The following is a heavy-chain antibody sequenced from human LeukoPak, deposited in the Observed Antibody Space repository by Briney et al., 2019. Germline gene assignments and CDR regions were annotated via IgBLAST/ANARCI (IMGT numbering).Heavy chain of an antibody. Sequence: SVKVSCKASGGTFSSYAISWVRQAPGQGLEWMGRIIPIFGIANYAQKFRGRVTITADKSTSTAYMELSSLRSEDTAVYCCARGAFDVVVPAAIELPTYNWFDPWGQGTLVTVSS. D-gene: IGHD2-2*01. CDR1: GGTFSSYA. CDR3: ARGAFDVVVPAAIELPTYNWFDP. CDR2: IIPIFGIA. J-gene: IGHJ5*02. V-gene: IGHV1-69*04.